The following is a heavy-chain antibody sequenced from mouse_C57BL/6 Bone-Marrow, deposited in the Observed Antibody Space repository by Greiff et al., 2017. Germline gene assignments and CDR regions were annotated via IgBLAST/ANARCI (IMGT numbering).Heavy chain of an antibody. Sequence: EVKVEESGGGLVKPGGSLKLSCAASGFTFSDYGMHWVRQAPEKGLEWVAYISSGSSTIYYADTVKGRFTISRDNAKNTLFLQMTSLRSEDTAMYYCARSPFFYYYGSSYWYFDVWGTGTTVTVSS. CDR3: ARSPFFYYYGSSYWYFDV. D-gene: IGHD1-1*01. V-gene: IGHV5-17*01. CDR2: ISSGSSTI. J-gene: IGHJ1*03. CDR1: GFTFSDYG.